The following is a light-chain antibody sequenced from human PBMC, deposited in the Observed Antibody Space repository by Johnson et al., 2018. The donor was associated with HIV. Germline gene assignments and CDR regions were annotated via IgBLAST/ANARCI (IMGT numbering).Light chain of an antibody. CDR2: DNN. V-gene: IGLV1-51*01. CDR1: SSNIGNNY. CDR3: GTWDISLSVGYV. Sequence: QSVLTQPPSVSAAPGQKVTISCSGSSSNIGNNYVSWYQQLPGTAPKLLIYDNNKRPSGIPDRFSGSKSGTSATLGITGLQTGDEADYYFGTWDISLSVGYVFGTWTKVTVL. J-gene: IGLJ1*01.